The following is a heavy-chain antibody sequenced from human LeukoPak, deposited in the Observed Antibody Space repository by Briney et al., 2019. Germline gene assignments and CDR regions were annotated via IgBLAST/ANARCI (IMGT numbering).Heavy chain of an antibody. J-gene: IGHJ5*02. V-gene: IGHV1-2*06. Sequence: ASVQVSCKASGYTFTGYYMHWVRQAPGQGLEWMGRINPNSGGTNYAQKFEGRVTMTRDTSISTAYMELSRLRSDDTAVYYCARDRYYYGSGKTNWFDPWGQGTLVTVSS. CDR1: GYTFTGYY. CDR3: ARDRYYYGSGKTNWFDP. CDR2: INPNSGGT. D-gene: IGHD3-10*01.